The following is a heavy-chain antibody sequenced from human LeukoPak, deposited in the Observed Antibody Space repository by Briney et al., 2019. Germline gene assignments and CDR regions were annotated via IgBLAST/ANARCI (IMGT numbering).Heavy chain of an antibody. D-gene: IGHD6-13*01. CDR3: AKACFDYSSRSPTGY. J-gene: IGHJ4*02. CDR2: IWYDGSNK. CDR1: GFTFSSYG. V-gene: IGHV3-33*06. Sequence: QPGRSLRLSCAASGFTFSSYGMHWVRQAPGKGLVGVAVIWYDGSNKYYADSVKGRFTISRDNSKNTLYLQMNSLRGEDTAVYYCAKACFDYSSRSPTGYWGQGTLGTVSS.